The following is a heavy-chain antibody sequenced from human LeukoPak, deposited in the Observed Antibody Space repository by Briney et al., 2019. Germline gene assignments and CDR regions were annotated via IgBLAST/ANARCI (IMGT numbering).Heavy chain of an antibody. CDR1: GFTFSTYS. Sequence: QPGRSLRLSCAASGFTFSTYSVNWVRQAPGKGLEWVSSISSSSTTIYYADSVKGRFTVSRDNAKNSLYLQMDSLRDEDTAVYYCARVPSSGSYYGYFDYWGQGTLVTVSS. J-gene: IGHJ4*02. D-gene: IGHD1-26*01. CDR3: ARVPSSGSYYGYFDY. V-gene: IGHV3-48*02. CDR2: ISSSSTTI.